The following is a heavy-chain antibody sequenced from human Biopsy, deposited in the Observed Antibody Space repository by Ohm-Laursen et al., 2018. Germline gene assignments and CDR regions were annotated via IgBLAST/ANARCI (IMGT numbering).Heavy chain of an antibody. CDR3: AKDVRVKVQLDGMDV. CDR2: ISWHSGSR. D-gene: IGHD1-1*01. Sequence: SSLRLSCAASGFTFDDYAMHWVRQAPGKGLEWVSGISWHSGSRGYADSVKGRFTISRDNAKKLLYLQMNSLRAEDTALYYCAKDVRVKVQLDGMDVWGQGTTVTASS. J-gene: IGHJ6*02. CDR1: GFTFDDYA. V-gene: IGHV3-9*01.